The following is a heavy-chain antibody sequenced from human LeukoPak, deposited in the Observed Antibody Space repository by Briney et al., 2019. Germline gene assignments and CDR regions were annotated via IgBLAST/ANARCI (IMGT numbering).Heavy chain of an antibody. D-gene: IGHD6-19*01. CDR2: THYSGST. CDR3: VRGGGWDAWFDP. J-gene: IGHJ5*02. V-gene: IGHV4-59*01. Sequence: KPSETLCLTCTASGGSISSYYWSWIRQPPGKGLEWIGYTHYSGSTNYNPSLKSRVTISVDTSKNQFSLKLRSVTAADTAVYYCVRGGGWDAWFDPGGQGTLVTVSS. CDR1: GGSISSYY.